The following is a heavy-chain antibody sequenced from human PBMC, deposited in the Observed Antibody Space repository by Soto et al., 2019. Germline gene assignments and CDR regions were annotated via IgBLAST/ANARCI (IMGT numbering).Heavy chain of an antibody. J-gene: IGHJ5*02. CDR1: GGTFSSYA. Sequence: SVKVSCKASGGTFSSYAISWVRQAPGQGLEWMGGIIPILGTANYAQKFQGRVTITADESTSTAYMELSSLRSEDTAVYYCARAGYYYGSGPMRFDPWGQGTLVTVSS. V-gene: IGHV1-69*13. CDR3: ARAGYYYGSGPMRFDP. CDR2: IIPILGTA. D-gene: IGHD3-10*01.